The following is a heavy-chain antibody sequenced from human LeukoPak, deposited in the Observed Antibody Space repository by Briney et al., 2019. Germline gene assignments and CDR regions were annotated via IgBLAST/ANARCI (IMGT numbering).Heavy chain of an antibody. Sequence: SETLSLTCAVSGGSISSSNTWWSWVRQPPGKGLEWIGEIYHTGNTNYNPSLRSRVTISVDKSKNQFSLKLTSVTAADTAVYYCARGELLWFGELSGYGMDVWGQGTTVTVSS. CDR3: ARGELLWFGELSGYGMDV. CDR1: GGSISSSNTW. CDR2: IYHTGNT. D-gene: IGHD3-10*01. V-gene: IGHV4-4*02. J-gene: IGHJ6*02.